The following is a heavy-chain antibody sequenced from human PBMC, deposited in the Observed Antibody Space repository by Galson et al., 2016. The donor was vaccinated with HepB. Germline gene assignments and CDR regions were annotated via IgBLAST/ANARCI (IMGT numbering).Heavy chain of an antibody. CDR2: SDPENGET. V-gene: IGHV1-24*01. Sequence: SVKVSCKVSGYTLTKLSIHWVRQAPGKGLEWMGGSDPENGETIFPQKFEGRVTMTEDTSNDTAYMELTGLTSEEPAVYYCASWAGTSSGWSGPFDYWGQGTLVIVSS. D-gene: IGHD6-25*01. CDR3: ASWAGTSSGWSGPFDY. CDR1: GYTLTKLS. J-gene: IGHJ4*02.